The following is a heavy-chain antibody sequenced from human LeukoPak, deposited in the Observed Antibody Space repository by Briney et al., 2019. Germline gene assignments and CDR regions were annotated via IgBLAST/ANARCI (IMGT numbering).Heavy chain of an antibody. D-gene: IGHD3-10*01. Sequence: PGGSLRLSCAASGCTFSSYAMHWVRQAPGKGLEYVSAISSNGGSTYYANSVKGRFTISRDNSKNTLYLQMGSLRAEDMAVYYCARGDEITMVRGVITPFDYWGQGTLVTVSS. J-gene: IGHJ4*02. V-gene: IGHV3-64*01. CDR2: ISSNGGST. CDR1: GCTFSSYA. CDR3: ARGDEITMVRGVITPFDY.